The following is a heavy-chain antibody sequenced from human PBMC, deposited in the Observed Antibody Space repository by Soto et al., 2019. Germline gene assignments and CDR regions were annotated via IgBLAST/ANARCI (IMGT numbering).Heavy chain of an antibody. D-gene: IGHD1-26*01. Sequence: QVQLVESGGGVVQPGRSLRLSCAASKFSFSRYAMNWVRQAPGKGLDWVAVISHDGSSKYYGDSVKGRFTISRDNSKNKLYLQMNSLRIEDTAMYYCARVVGVTPFYYDMDVWGQGTTVTVSS. CDR1: KFSFSRYA. CDR2: ISHDGSSK. V-gene: IGHV3-30-3*01. J-gene: IGHJ6*02. CDR3: ARVVGVTPFYYDMDV.